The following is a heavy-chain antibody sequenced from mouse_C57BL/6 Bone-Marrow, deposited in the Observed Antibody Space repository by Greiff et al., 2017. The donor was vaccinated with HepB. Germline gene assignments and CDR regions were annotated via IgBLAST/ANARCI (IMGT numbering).Heavy chain of an antibody. CDR1: GYSITSGYY. Sequence: ESGPGLVKPSQSLSLTCSVTGYSITSGYYWNWIRQFPGNKLEWMGYISYDGSNKYHPSLKNRISITRETSKNQFFLKLNSVTTEDTATYYCARDGLLLRYWYFDVCGTGTTVTVSS. D-gene: IGHD1-1*01. CDR3: ARDGLLLRYWYFDV. CDR2: ISYDGSN. V-gene: IGHV3-6*01. J-gene: IGHJ1*03.